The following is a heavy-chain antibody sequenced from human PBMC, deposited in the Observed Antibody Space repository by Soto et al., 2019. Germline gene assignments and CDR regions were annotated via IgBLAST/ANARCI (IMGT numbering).Heavy chain of an antibody. Sequence: QVQLVESGGGVVQPGRSLRLACVASGFTFSNYALHWVRQSPGKGLEWVALISYEGSEKKYADSAKGRFTISRDNSKNTLYLEMNGLRAEDTAVYYWARHTAEGIFTHRRALGYWGQGTLITVSS. CDR3: ARHTAEGIFTHRRALGY. CDR2: ISYEGSEK. V-gene: IGHV3-30-3*01. CDR1: GFTFSNYA. J-gene: IGHJ4*02. D-gene: IGHD3-3*01.